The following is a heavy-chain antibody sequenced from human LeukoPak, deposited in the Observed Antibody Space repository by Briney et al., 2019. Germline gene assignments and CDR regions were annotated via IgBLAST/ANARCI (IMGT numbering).Heavy chain of an antibody. V-gene: IGHV3-53*01. CDR2: IYRDGNT. J-gene: IGHJ3*02. D-gene: IGHD2-2*02. CDR1: GLSLSVNY. Sequence: GGSLRLSCAASGLSLSVNYMTWVRQIPGKGLEWLSNIYRDGNTYYADSVNGRFSISRDDYKNTLYLEMNSLRAEDTALYYCARYTFRAVDIWGQGSMVTVSS. CDR3: ARYTFRAVDI.